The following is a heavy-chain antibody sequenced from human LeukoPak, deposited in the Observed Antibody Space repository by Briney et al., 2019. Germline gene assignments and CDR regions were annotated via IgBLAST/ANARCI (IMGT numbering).Heavy chain of an antibody. Sequence: ASVTVSCKASGYTFSSYSFTWVRQAPGQGLEWLGWISADNGNTNYAPKLQGRVTMTTDPSTGTAYMELRSLRSDDTAVYYCARVDSGSWNSPYYFDHWGQGTLVTVSS. CDR1: GYTFSSYS. CDR3: ARVDSGSWNSPYYFDH. CDR2: ISADNGNT. D-gene: IGHD6-13*01. J-gene: IGHJ4*02. V-gene: IGHV1-18*01.